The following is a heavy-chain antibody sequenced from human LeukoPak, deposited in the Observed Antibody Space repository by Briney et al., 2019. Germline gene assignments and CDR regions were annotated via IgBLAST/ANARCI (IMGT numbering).Heavy chain of an antibody. V-gene: IGHV4-59*01. CDR1: GGSISSYY. Sequence: SETLSLTCTVSGGSISSYYWSWIRQAPGKGLEWIGYIYYSGSTNYNPSLKSRVTISVDTSKNQFSLKLSSVTAADTAVYYCARDVGVRYFDWFLLGYWGQGTLVTVSS. J-gene: IGHJ4*02. CDR3: ARDVGVRYFDWFLLGY. D-gene: IGHD3-9*01. CDR2: IYYSGST.